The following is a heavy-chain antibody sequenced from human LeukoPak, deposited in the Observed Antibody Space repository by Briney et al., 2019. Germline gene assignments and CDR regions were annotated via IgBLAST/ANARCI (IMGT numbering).Heavy chain of an antibody. D-gene: IGHD5-24*01. CDR1: GFTFSDYS. CDR3: ARDYKYAFDN. CDR2: IGIDSGNT. J-gene: IGHJ4*02. Sequence: GGSLRLSCAASGFTFSDYSMNWVRQAPGKGLEWISYIGIDSGNTNYADSVKGRFTIPGDKAKNSLNLQMNSLRVEDTAVYYCARDYKYAFDNWGQGTLVTVSS. V-gene: IGHV3-48*01.